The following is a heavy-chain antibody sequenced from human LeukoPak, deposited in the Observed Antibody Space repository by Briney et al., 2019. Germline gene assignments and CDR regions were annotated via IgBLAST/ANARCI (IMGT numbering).Heavy chain of an antibody. CDR1: GFTFSIFG. D-gene: IGHD2-21*02. CDR2: ISNGGDNT. Sequence: GGTPRLSCAASGFTFSIFGMSWVRQAPGKGLEWVSGISNGGDNTYYADSVKGRFTISRDNSKNTLYLQMNSLRAEDTAVYYCAKDIWAIVVVTAIRLEAFDIWGQGTMVTVSS. J-gene: IGHJ3*02. CDR3: AKDIWAIVVVTAIRLEAFDI. V-gene: IGHV3-23*01.